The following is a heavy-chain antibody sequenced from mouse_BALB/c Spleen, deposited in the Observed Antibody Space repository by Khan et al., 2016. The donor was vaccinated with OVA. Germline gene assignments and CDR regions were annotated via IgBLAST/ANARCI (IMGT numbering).Heavy chain of an antibody. V-gene: IGHV1S56*01. D-gene: IGHD2-1*01. CDR2: IYPGNVNT. CDR1: GYTFTNYY. Sequence: QVQLQQSGPELVKPRASVRISCKASGYTFTNYYVHWVKQRPGQGLEWIGWIYPGNVNTNYNEKFKGKATLTADKSSSTAYMQLSSLTSEDSAVYFCARGGYYGNYRAWFAYWGQGTLVTVSA. J-gene: IGHJ3*01. CDR3: ARGGYYGNYRAWFAY.